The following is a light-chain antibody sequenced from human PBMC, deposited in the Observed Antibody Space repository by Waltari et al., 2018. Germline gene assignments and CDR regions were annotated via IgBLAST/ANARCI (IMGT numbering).Light chain of an antibody. V-gene: IGKV3-15*01. CDR2: DAS. CDR1: QSVSSN. J-gene: IGKJ5*01. CDR3: QQDNRWPPIP. Sequence: EIVMTQSPATLSVSPGETATLSCRASQSVSSNVAWYQKKPGQAPRLLIYDASTRATSIPDKFRGSESGTEFTRTISSLRSEDFAVYYCQQDNRWPPIPLGHGKHLESK.